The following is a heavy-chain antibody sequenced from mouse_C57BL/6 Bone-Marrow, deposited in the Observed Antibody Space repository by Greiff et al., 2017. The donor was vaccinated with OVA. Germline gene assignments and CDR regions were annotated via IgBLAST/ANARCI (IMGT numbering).Heavy chain of an antibody. V-gene: IGHV1-20*01. CDR1: GYSFTGYF. D-gene: IGHD2-5*01. Sequence: QQSGPELVKPGDSVKISCKASGYSFTGYFMNWVMQSHGKSLEWIGRINPYNGDTFYNQKFKGKATLTVDKSSSTAHMELRSLTSEDSAVYFCARSYSNYDYWGQGTTLTVSS. J-gene: IGHJ2*01. CDR3: ARSYSNYDY. CDR2: INPYNGDT.